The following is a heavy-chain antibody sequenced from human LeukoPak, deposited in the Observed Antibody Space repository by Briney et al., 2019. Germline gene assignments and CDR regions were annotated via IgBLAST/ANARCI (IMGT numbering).Heavy chain of an antibody. Sequence: ASVKVSCKASGYTFTSYGISWVRQAPGQGLEWMGWISAYNGNTNYAQKFQGRVTMTRNTSISTAYMELSSLRSEDTAVYYCARDSLNNYYYYYYMDVWGKGTTVTVSS. J-gene: IGHJ6*03. V-gene: IGHV1-18*01. CDR2: ISAYNGNT. CDR1: GYTFTSYG. CDR3: ARDSLNNYYYYYYMDV.